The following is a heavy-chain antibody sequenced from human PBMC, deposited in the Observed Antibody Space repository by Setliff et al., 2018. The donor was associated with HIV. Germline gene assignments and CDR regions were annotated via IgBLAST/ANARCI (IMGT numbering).Heavy chain of an antibody. CDR3: ARATEAGTIDY. CDR2: VNIYSGNT. V-gene: IGHV1-18*01. D-gene: IGHD1-1*01. CDR1: GYTFTTSG. Sequence: ASVKVSCKTSGYTFTTSGISWVRQAPGQGLEWMGWVNIYSGNTNYAQKFQGRVTVTRDTSTTTVYMELSGLRSEDTAVYYCARATEAGTIDYWGQGTRVTVSS. J-gene: IGHJ4*02.